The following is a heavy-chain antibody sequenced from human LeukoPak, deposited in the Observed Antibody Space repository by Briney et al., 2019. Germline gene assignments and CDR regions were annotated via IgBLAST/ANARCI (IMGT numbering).Heavy chain of an antibody. J-gene: IGHJ4*02. V-gene: IGHV1-24*01. Sequence: ASVKVSCKVSGYPLTELSMHWVRQAPGKGLEWMGGFDPEDGETIYAQKFQGRVTMTEDTSTDTAYMELSSLRSEDTAVYYCATVGFGGNSALDPYYFDYWGQGTLVTVSS. D-gene: IGHD4-23*01. CDR2: FDPEDGET. CDR1: GYPLTELS. CDR3: ATVGFGGNSALDPYYFDY.